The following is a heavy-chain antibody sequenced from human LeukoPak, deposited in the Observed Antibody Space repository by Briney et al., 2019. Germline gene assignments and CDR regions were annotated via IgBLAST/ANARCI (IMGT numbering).Heavy chain of an antibody. CDR2: IYTSGST. CDR3: ARGGPYYGSGSYYLIY. Sequence: SETLSLTCTVSGGSISSGSYYWSWIRQPAGKGLEWIGRIYTSGSTNYNPSLKSRVTISVDTSKNQFSLKLSSVTAADTAVYYCARGGPYYGSGSYYLIYWGQGTLVTVSS. D-gene: IGHD3-10*01. J-gene: IGHJ4*02. V-gene: IGHV4-61*02. CDR1: GGSISSGSYY.